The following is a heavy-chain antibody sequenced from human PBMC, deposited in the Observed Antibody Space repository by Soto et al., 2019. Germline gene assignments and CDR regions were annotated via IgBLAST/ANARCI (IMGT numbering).Heavy chain of an antibody. Sequence: EVPLVESGGGLVQPGESLRLSCAASGFTFSSYSLNWVRQAPGKGLEWVSYISTSSSNIYYAGSVKGRFTISRDNANNSLYLQMNSLRDGDTAVYYCARDWYSNALAPDDFDIWGQGTMVIVSS. D-gene: IGHD5-18*01. CDR1: GFTFSSYS. J-gene: IGHJ3*02. V-gene: IGHV3-48*02. CDR3: ARDWYSNALAPDDFDI. CDR2: ISTSSSNI.